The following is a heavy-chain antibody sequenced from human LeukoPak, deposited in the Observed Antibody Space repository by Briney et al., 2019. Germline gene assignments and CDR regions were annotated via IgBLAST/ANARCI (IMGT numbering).Heavy chain of an antibody. CDR2: IYSGGST. CDR1: GFTVSNNY. V-gene: IGHV3-66*01. Sequence: GGSLRLSCAASGFTVSNNYMTWVRQAPGKGLEWVSLIYSGGSTYYADSVKGRFTISRDNSKNTVYLQMNSLRAEDTAVYYCARGPFGLYYFDYWGQGTLVTVSS. J-gene: IGHJ4*02. D-gene: IGHD3-10*01. CDR3: ARGPFGLYYFDY.